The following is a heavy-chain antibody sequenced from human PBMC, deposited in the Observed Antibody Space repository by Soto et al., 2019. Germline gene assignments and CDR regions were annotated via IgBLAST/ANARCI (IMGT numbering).Heavy chain of an antibody. CDR3: AKAYSGYDSEFR. CDR1: VGSISSYY. D-gene: IGHD5-12*01. Sequence: SETLSLTCTVSVGSISSYYWSWIRQPPGKGLEWIGYIYYSGSTNYNPSLKSRVTISVDTSKNQFSLKLSSVTAADTAVYYCAKAYSGYDSEFRWGQGTLVTVSS. CDR2: IYYSGST. V-gene: IGHV4-59*01. J-gene: IGHJ4*02.